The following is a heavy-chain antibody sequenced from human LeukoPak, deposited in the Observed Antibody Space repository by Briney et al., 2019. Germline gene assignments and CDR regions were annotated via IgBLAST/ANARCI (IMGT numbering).Heavy chain of an antibody. CDR3: ARQFGRRGAALHAFDI. V-gene: IGHV3-7*01. Sequence: GGSLRLSCAASGFTFSSYWMSWVRQAPGKGLEWVANIKQDGSEKYYVDSVKGRFTISRDNAKNSLYLQMNSLRAEDTAVHYCARQFGRRGAALHAFDIWGQGTMVTVSS. CDR1: GFTFSSYW. D-gene: IGHD3-10*01. J-gene: IGHJ3*02. CDR2: IKQDGSEK.